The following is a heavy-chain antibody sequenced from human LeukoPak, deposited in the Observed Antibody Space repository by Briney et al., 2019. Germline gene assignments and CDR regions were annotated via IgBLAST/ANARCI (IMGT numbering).Heavy chain of an antibody. CDR1: GYTFTSYG. V-gene: IGHV1-18*01. Sequence: ASVKVSCKASGYTFTSYGITWVRQAPGQGLEWMGWISGYNGNTNYAQKLQGRVTMTTDTSTSTAYMELGSLRSEDTAVYYCARVGSIAAADYYFDYWGQGTLVTVSS. CDR2: ISGYNGNT. CDR3: ARVGSIAAADYYFDY. D-gene: IGHD6-13*01. J-gene: IGHJ4*02.